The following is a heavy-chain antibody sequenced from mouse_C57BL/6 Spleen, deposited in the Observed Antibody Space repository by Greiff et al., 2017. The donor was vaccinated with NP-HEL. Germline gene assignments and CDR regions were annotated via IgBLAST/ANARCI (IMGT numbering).Heavy chain of an antibody. CDR2: FYTGSGSI. CDR1: GYTFTEYT. V-gene: IGHV1-62-2*01. CDR3: ARHEDQRQLRGAWFAY. J-gene: IGHJ3*01. D-gene: IGHD3-2*02. Sequence: QVQLQQSGAELVKPGASVKLSCKASGYTFTEYTIHWVKQRSGQGLEWIGWFYTGSGSIKYNEKFKDKATLTADKSSSTVYMELSRLTSEDSAVYFCARHEDQRQLRGAWFAYWGQGTLVTVSA.